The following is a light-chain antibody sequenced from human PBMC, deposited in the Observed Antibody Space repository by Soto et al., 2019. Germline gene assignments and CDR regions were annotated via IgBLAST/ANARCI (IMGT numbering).Light chain of an antibody. Sequence: DVQMTQSPSSLSAAVGDRVTITCRASQGVSYYLAWYQQIPGRVPQLLLYAASTLHSGIPSRFSRSGSGTDFTLTISSLQPEDVATYYCQKYYTSPRTSGGGTQVQIK. CDR3: QKYYTSPRT. J-gene: IGKJ4*01. V-gene: IGKV1-27*01. CDR1: QGVSYY. CDR2: AAS.